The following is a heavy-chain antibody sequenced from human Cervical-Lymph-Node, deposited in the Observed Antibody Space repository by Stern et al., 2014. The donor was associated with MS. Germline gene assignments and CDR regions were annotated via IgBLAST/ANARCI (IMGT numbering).Heavy chain of an antibody. J-gene: IGHJ6*02. CDR2: IWYVGRSK. V-gene: IGHV3-33*01. Sequence: VQLVESGGGVLQPGRSLRLSCAASGFTFSNYGMHWVRQAPGKGLEWVAVIWYVGRSKYYADSVKGRFTISRDNSKNTLYLKMNSLRVEDTAVYYCARPWGMDVWGQGTTVTVSS. CDR1: GFTFSNYG. CDR3: ARPWGMDV.